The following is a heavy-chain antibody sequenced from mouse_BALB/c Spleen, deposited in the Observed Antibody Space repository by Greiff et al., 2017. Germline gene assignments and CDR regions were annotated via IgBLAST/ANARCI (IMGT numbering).Heavy chain of an antibody. D-gene: IGHD2-3*01. CDR2: ILPGSGST. CDR1: GYTFSSYW. J-gene: IGHJ2*01. Sequence: VQLQQSGAELMKPGASVKISCKATGYTFSSYWIEWVKQRPGHGLEWIGEILPGSGSTNYNEKFKGKATFTADTSSNTAYMQLSSLTSEDSAVYYCARGWLLRFFDYWGQGTTLTVSS. V-gene: IGHV1-9*01. CDR3: ARGWLLRFFDY.